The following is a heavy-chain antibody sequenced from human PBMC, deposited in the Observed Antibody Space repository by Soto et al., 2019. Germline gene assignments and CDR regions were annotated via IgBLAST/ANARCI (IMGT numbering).Heavy chain of an antibody. Sequence: ESGGGVVQPGRSLRLSCAASGFTFSDYAMHWVRQAPGKGLAWVAVVSHDGRNTHYADSVKGRFTIARDSSKNTVSLEMTSLRAEDTAVYSCAKGGRQWLVTSDFNYWGQGALVTVSS. D-gene: IGHD6-19*01. CDR2: VSHDGRNT. J-gene: IGHJ4*02. CDR3: AKGGRQWLVTSDFNY. V-gene: IGHV3-30*18. CDR1: GFTFSDYA.